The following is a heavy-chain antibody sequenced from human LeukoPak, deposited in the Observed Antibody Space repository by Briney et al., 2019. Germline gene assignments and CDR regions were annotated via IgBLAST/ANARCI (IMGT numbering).Heavy chain of an antibody. D-gene: IGHD6-13*01. CDR3: ARAIIAAAGTGYYYYYMDV. CDR2: IYYSGST. V-gene: IGHV4-59*01. Sequence: SETLSLTCTVSGGSISSYYWSWIRQPPGKGLEWIGYIYYSGSTNYNPSLKSRATISVDTSKNQFSLKLSSVTAADTAVYYCARAIIAAAGTGYYYYYMDVWGKGTTVTVSS. CDR1: GGSISSYY. J-gene: IGHJ6*03.